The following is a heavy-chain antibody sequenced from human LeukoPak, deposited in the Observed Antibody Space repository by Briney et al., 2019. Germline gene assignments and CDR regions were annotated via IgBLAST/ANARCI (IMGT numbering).Heavy chain of an antibody. D-gene: IGHD1-7*01. Sequence: GASVKVSCKASGYTFTSYGISGVRQAPGQGLEWMGWISAYNGNTNYAQKLQGRVTMTTDTSTSTAYMELRSLRSDDTAVYYCARGANWNYLSYYYYYMDVWGKGTTVTVSS. V-gene: IGHV1-18*01. J-gene: IGHJ6*03. CDR1: GYTFTSYG. CDR3: ARGANWNYLSYYYYYMDV. CDR2: ISAYNGNT.